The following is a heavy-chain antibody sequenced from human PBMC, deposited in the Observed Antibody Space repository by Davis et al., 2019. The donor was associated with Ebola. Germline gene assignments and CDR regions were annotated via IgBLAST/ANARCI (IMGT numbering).Heavy chain of an antibody. V-gene: IGHV3-7*03. CDR3: AKDRQWLVGYGMDV. Sequence: GGSLRLSCAASGFTFSSYWMSWVRQAPGKGLEWVANIKQDGSEKYYADSVKGRFTISRDNSKNTLYLQMNSLRAEDTAVYYCAKDRQWLVGYGMDVWGQGTTVTVSS. CDR1: GFTFSSYW. J-gene: IGHJ6*02. D-gene: IGHD6-19*01. CDR2: IKQDGSEK.